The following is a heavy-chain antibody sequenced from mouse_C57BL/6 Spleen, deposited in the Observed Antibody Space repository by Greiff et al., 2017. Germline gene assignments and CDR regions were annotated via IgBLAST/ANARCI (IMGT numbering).Heavy chain of an antibody. CDR3: ARFDYGSSYDDY. CDR2: IYPGDGDT. Sequence: QVQLQQSGAELVKPGASVKISCKASGYAFSSYWLNWVKQRPGKGLEWIGQIYPGDGDTNYNGKFKGKATLTADKSSSTAYMQLSSLTSEDSAVYFCARFDYGSSYDDYGGQGTTLTVSS. CDR1: GYAFSSYW. D-gene: IGHD1-1*01. V-gene: IGHV1-80*01. J-gene: IGHJ2*01.